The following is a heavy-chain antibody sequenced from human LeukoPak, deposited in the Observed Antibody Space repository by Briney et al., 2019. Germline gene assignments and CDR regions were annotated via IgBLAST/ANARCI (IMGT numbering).Heavy chain of an antibody. Sequence: ASVTVSCKASGYTFTRYYMHWVRQAAGQGLEWMGIINPSGGSTSYAQKFQGRVTMTRDMSTSTVYMELSNLRSEDAAVYYCARGLAIAAAGTDYWGQGTLVTVSS. J-gene: IGHJ4*02. V-gene: IGHV1-46*01. CDR2: INPSGGST. D-gene: IGHD6-13*01. CDR1: GYTFTRYY. CDR3: ARGLAIAAAGTDY.